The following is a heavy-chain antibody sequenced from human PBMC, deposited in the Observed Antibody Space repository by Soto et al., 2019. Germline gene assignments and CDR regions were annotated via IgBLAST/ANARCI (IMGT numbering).Heavy chain of an antibody. CDR1: GGSISSGDYY. J-gene: IGHJ3*02. CDR3: ARVPPSMVRGVIMMAFDI. V-gene: IGHV4-30-4*01. CDR2: IYYSGST. Sequence: TLSLTCTVSGGSISSGDYYWSWIRQPPGKGLEWIGYIYYSGSTYYNPSLKSRVTISVDTSKNLFSLKLSSVTAADTAVYHCARVPPSMVRGVIMMAFDIWGQGTMVTVS. D-gene: IGHD3-10*01.